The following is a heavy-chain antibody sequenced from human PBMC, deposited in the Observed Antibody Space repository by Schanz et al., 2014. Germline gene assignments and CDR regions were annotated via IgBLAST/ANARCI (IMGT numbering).Heavy chain of an antibody. CDR1: GFSIRNHD. J-gene: IGHJ4*02. CDR2: IGTAGDT. Sequence: EVQLVESGGGLVQPGGSLRLSCAASGFSIRNHDMHWVRHATGAGLEWVSAIGTAGDTFYLDSVKGRFTISRENAKNSLYLQMNSLRAGDTAVYYCARVPYCSGRYWDYWGQGTLVTVSS. V-gene: IGHV3-13*04. CDR3: ARVPYCSGRYWDY. D-gene: IGHD3-10*01.